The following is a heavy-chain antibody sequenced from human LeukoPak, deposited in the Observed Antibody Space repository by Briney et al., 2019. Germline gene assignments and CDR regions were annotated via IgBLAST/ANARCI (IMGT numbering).Heavy chain of an antibody. Sequence: GGSLRLSCAASGFTFNTFNMNWVRQAPGKGLEWVSSITSGGDYIYYADSVKGRFTTSRDNAKNSLSLQLNSLRVEDTAVYHCARGHYDVLAASYKWTPDYWGQGTLVTVSS. CDR2: ITSGGDYI. CDR3: ARGHYDVLAASYKWTPDY. D-gene: IGHD3-9*01. V-gene: IGHV3-21*01. J-gene: IGHJ4*02. CDR1: GFTFNTFN.